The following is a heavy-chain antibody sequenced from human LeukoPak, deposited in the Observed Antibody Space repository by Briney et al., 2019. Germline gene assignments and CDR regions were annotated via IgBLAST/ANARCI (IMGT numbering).Heavy chain of an antibody. V-gene: IGHV4-38-2*02. Sequence: SETLSLTCTVSGYSISSGYYWGWIRQPPGKGLEWIGSIYHSGSTYYNPSLKSRVTISVDTSKDQFSLKLSSVTAADTAVYYCASTYCSSTSCYTHFDYWGQGTLVTVSS. D-gene: IGHD2-2*02. CDR3: ASTYCSSTSCYTHFDY. CDR1: GYSISSGYY. CDR2: IYHSGST. J-gene: IGHJ4*02.